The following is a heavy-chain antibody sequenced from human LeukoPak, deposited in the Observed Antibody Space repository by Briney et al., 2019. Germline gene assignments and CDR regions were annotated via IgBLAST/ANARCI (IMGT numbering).Heavy chain of an antibody. CDR3: GRDCSSPNCRRFGFDP. CDR2: INSDGSST. V-gene: IGHV3-74*01. Sequence: GGSLRLSCAASGFTFSSYWMHWVRQAPGKGLVWVSRINSDGSSTSYADSVKGRFTISRDNAKSTLYLQMNSLRAEDTAVYYCGRDCSSPNCRRFGFDPWGQGTLVTVSS. J-gene: IGHJ5*02. D-gene: IGHD2-2*01. CDR1: GFTFSSYW.